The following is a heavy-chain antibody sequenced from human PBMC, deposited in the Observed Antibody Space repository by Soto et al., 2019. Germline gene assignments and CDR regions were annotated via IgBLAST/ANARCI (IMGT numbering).Heavy chain of an antibody. J-gene: IGHJ5*02. Sequence: SETVSLTCAVSGGSISSGGYSWSWIRQPPGKGLEWIGYIYHSGSTYYNPSLKSRVTISVDRSKNQFSLKLSSVTAADTAVYYCARWWMYAPRFDPWCQGTLVTVSS. CDR2: IYHSGST. CDR1: GGSISSGGYS. D-gene: IGHD2-8*01. V-gene: IGHV4-30-2*01. CDR3: ARWWMYAPRFDP.